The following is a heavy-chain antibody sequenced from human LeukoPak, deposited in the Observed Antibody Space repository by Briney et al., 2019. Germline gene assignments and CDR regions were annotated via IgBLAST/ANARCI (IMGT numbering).Heavy chain of an antibody. CDR2: INPNSGGT. CDR1: GYTFTGYY. V-gene: IGHV1-2*02. Sequence: SVKVSCKASGYTFTGYYMHWVRQAPGQGLEWMGWINPNSGGTNYAQKFQGRVTMTRDTSISTAYMELSRLRSDDTAVYYCARLVPAAIAFDPWGQGTLVTVSS. J-gene: IGHJ5*02. CDR3: ARLVPAAIAFDP. D-gene: IGHD2-2*01.